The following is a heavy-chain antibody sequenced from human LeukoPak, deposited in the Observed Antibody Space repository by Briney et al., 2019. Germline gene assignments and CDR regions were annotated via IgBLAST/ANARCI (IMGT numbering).Heavy chain of an antibody. J-gene: IGHJ4*02. V-gene: IGHV3-7*01. CDR2: INEDGSEK. CDR3: TRGDSSSKIDY. Sequence: QPGGSLRLSCAASGFTFNSCWMRWVRQAPGKGLEWTANINEDGSEKHYVDSVEGRFTISRDNAKNSLYLQMNSLRVEDTALYYCTRGDSSSKIDYWGQGILVIVSS. D-gene: IGHD6-6*01. CDR1: GFTFNSCW.